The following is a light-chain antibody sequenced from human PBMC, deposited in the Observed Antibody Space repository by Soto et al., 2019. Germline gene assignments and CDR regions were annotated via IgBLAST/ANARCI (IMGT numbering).Light chain of an antibody. CDR2: DDS. J-gene: IGLJ2*01. Sequence: SYELTQPPSVSVAPGQTAKITCGGNNIGSKSVHWYQQRPGQAPALVVYDDSVRPSGIPERFSGSNSGNTATLTISRVEAGDDADYYCQVWDSTSDHVVFGGG. V-gene: IGLV3-21*02. CDR1: NIGSKS. CDR3: QVWDSTSDHVV.